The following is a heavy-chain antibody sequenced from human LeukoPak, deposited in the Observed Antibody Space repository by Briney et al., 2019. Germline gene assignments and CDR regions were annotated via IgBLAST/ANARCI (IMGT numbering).Heavy chain of an antibody. CDR3: ARGDYYDSSGYYSYYGMDV. V-gene: IGHV4-59*01. D-gene: IGHD3-22*01. Sequence: SETLSLTCTVSGGSISSYYWSWIRQPPGKGLEWIGYIYYSGSTNYNPSLKSRVTISVDTSKNQFSLKLSSVTAADTAVYYCARGDYYDSSGYYSYYGMDVWGQGTTVTVSS. CDR1: GGSISSYY. CDR2: IYYSGST. J-gene: IGHJ6*02.